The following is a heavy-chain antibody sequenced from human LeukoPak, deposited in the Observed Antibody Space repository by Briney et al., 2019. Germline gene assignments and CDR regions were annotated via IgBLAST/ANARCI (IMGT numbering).Heavy chain of an antibody. J-gene: IGHJ4*02. CDR1: GFTFDDYA. CDR2: ISWNSGSI. Sequence: GRSLRLSCAASGFTFDDYAMHWVRQAPGKGLEWVSGISWNSGSIGYADSVKGRFTISRDNAKNSLYPQMNSLRAEDTALYYCAKDNYYDTKSAFDYWGQGTLVTVSS. V-gene: IGHV3-9*01. CDR3: AKDNYYDTKSAFDY. D-gene: IGHD3-22*01.